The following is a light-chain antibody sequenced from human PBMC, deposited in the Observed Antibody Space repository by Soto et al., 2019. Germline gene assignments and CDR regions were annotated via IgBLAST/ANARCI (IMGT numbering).Light chain of an antibody. CDR1: QSLSSSQ. CDR3: HQRGNGPPWT. V-gene: IGKV3D-20*02. J-gene: IGKJ1*01. CDR2: DAS. Sequence: EIVLTQSPGTLSLSPGERATLSCRASQSLSSSQLAWYQQKVGRAPRLLIHDASSRATGIPDRFSGSGSGTDFTLTITRLEPEDFAVYYCHQRGNGPPWTFGQGTKVEIK.